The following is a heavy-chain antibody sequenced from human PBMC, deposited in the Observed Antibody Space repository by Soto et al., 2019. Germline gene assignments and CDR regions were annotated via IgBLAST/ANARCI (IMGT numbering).Heavy chain of an antibody. CDR1: VFTFSSYA. J-gene: IGHJ6*01. Sequence: QVQLVESGGGVVQPGRSLRLSCAASVFTFSSYAMHWVRQAPGKGLEWVAVISYDGSNKYYADSVKGRFTISRDKSKNTLYLQMNSLRAEDTAVYYCARAIDFSSNSCHHYGMDVWGQGTTVTVSS. CDR3: ARAIDFSSNSCHHYGMDV. V-gene: IGHV3-30-3*01. CDR2: ISYDGSNK. D-gene: IGHD2-2*01.